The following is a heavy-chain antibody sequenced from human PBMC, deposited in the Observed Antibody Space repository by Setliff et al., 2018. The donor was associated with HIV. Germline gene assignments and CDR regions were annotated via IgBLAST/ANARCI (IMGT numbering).Heavy chain of an antibody. CDR2: MNPNSGNT. CDR3: ARGILLWFGDY. D-gene: IGHD3-10*01. CDR1: GYTFTNSD. Sequence: ASVKVSCKASGYTFTNSDINWVRQAPGQGLEWMGWMNPNSGNTGYAQKFQGRVTMTRNTSISTAYMELSSLRSEDTAVYYCARGILLWFGDYWGQGTLVTISS. V-gene: IGHV1-8*01. J-gene: IGHJ4*02.